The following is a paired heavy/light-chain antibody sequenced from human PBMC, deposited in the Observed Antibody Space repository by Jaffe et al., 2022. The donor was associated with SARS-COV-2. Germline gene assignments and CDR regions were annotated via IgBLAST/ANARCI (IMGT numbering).Light chain of an antibody. CDR1: ALPKQY. V-gene: IGLV3-25*03. CDR3: QSADSSGTYEV. CDR2: KDS. J-gene: IGLJ3*02. Sequence: SYELTQPPSVSVSPGQTARITCSGDALPKQYAYWYQQKPGQAPVLVIYKDSERPSGIPERFSGSSSGTTVTLTISGVQAEDEADYYCQSADSSGTYEVFGGGTKLTVL.
Heavy chain of an antibody. J-gene: IGHJ6*02. CDR2: INSDGSST. V-gene: IGHV3-74*01. CDR1: GFTFSSYW. Sequence: EVQLVESGGGLVQPGGSLRLSCAASGFTFSSYWMHWVRQAPGKGLVWVSRINSDGSSTSYADSVKGRFTISRDNAKNTLYLQMNSLRAEDTAVYYCARDRAVDTAMVTYYYYGMDVWGQGTTVTVSS. D-gene: IGHD5-18*01. CDR3: ARDRAVDTAMVTYYYYGMDV.